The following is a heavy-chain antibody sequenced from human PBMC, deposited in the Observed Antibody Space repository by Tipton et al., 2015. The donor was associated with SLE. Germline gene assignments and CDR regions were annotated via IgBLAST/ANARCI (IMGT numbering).Heavy chain of an antibody. CDR3: ARGLVVGVVVTGGYYFDY. D-gene: IGHD2-21*02. V-gene: IGHV4-39*01. CDR2: IYYSGGT. Sequence: LVKPTETLSLTCNVSGGSMNSNNYYWAWIRQPPGKGLEWLGNIYYSGGTYYKPSLKSRLTISVDTSKSQISLRLNSVTAADTAVYYCARGLVVGVVVTGGYYFDYWGQGTLVTVSS. CDR1: GGSMNSNNYY. J-gene: IGHJ4*02.